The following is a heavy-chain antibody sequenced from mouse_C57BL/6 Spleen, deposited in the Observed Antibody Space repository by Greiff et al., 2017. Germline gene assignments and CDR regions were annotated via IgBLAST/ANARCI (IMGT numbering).Heavy chain of an antibody. CDR1: GFTFSDYG. CDR3: AGYGLLLYAMDY. D-gene: IGHD2-10*02. J-gene: IGHJ4*01. CDR2: ISSGSSTI. V-gene: IGHV5-17*01. Sequence: EVKLVESGGGLVKPGGSLKLSCAASGFTFSDYGMHWVRQAPEKGLEWVAYISSGSSTIYYADKVKGRFTISRDNAKNTLSLQMTYLWSENTAIDYCAGYGLLLYAMDYWGQGTSVTVSS.